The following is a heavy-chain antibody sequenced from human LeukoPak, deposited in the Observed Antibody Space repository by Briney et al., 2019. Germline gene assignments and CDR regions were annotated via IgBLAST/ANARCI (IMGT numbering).Heavy chain of an antibody. CDR3: ARGIWFGELPYFDY. CDR1: GGSISSYY. V-gene: IGHV4-59*01. J-gene: IGHJ4*02. Sequence: SETLSLTCTVSGGSISSYYWSWIRRPPGKGLEWIGYIYYSGSTNYNPSLKSRVTISVDTSKNQFSLKLSSVTAADTAVYYCARGIWFGELPYFDYWGQGTLVTVSS. CDR2: IYYSGST. D-gene: IGHD3-10*01.